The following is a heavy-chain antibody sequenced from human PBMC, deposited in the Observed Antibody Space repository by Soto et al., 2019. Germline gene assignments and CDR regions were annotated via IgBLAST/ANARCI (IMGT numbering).Heavy chain of an antibody. D-gene: IGHD4-17*01. CDR2: IIPMFNTS. CDR1: GGTFNGHS. J-gene: IGHJ3*02. CDR3: TSDDTVLVGADSAFDI. Sequence: QVQLVQSGAEVKKPGSSVKVSCKASGGTFNGHSFSWVRQAPGQGLEWMGSIIPMFNTSTYAQRFQGRVTINADESTTTAYMDLSSLTSEDTAVYYCTSDDTVLVGADSAFDIWGQGTMVTVSS. V-gene: IGHV1-69*01.